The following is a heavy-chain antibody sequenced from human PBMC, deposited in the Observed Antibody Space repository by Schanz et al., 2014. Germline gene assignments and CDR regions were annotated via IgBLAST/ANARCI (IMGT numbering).Heavy chain of an antibody. CDR3: VRVPSRDVSFDL. Sequence: QVQLVQSGAEVKKPGASVKVSCKASGGTFSTYPINWLRQAPGQGLEWLGWIRPDNGHTTYSQKVRDRVIFTTDTSANTAYMELRSLRSDDTAHYYCVRVPSRDVSFDLWGRGTLVTVSS. D-gene: IGHD3-16*01. J-gene: IGHJ2*01. CDR2: IRPDNGHT. CDR1: GGTFSTYP. V-gene: IGHV1-18*04.